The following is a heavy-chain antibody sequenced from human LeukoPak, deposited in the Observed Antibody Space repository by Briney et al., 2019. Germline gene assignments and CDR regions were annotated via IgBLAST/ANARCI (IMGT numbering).Heavy chain of an antibody. CDR3: ARLDKYGDYGLGGFDY. CDR2: INPNSGGT. CDR1: GYTFTGYY. J-gene: IGHJ4*02. D-gene: IGHD4-17*01. Sequence: ASVKVSCKASGYTFTGYYMHWVRQAPGQGLEWMGWINPNSGGTNYAQKFQGRVTMTRDTSISTAYMELSRLRSDDTAVYYCARLDKYGDYGLGGFDYWGQGTLVTVSS. V-gene: IGHV1-2*02.